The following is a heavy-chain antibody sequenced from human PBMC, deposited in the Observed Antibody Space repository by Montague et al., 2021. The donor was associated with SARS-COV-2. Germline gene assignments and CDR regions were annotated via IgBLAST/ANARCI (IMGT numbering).Heavy chain of an antibody. V-gene: IGHV3-7*05. Sequence: SMRLSCXASGFTFSTFWMTWVRQVPGKGLEWVANIKQDGSEKYYXDSVKGRFTISRDNAKNSLYLQLDSLRAEDTAVYYCARGYDSSGYQYWGQGTLVTVSS. J-gene: IGHJ4*02. CDR2: IKQDGSEK. D-gene: IGHD3-22*01. CDR3: ARGYDSSGYQY. CDR1: GFTFSTFW.